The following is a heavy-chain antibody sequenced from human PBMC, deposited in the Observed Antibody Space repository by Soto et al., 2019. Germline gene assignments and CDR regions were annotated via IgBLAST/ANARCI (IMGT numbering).Heavy chain of an antibody. D-gene: IGHD6-13*01. Sequence: QVQLVQSGAEVKKPGSSVKVSCKASGGTFSSYAISWVRHAPGQGLEWMGGIIPIFGTANYAQKFQGRVTITADESTSTAYMELSSLRSEDTAVYYCARDPAIAAAGTLYYYGMDVWGQGTTVTVSS. V-gene: IGHV1-69*01. J-gene: IGHJ6*02. CDR3: ARDPAIAAAGTLYYYGMDV. CDR1: GGTFSSYA. CDR2: IIPIFGTA.